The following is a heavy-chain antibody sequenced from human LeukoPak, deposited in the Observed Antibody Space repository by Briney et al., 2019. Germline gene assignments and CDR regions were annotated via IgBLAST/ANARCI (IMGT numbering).Heavy chain of an antibody. CDR3: ARKGSSSWYGGGWAY. V-gene: IGHV3-30*19. Sequence: GGSLRLSCVVPGFTLSNNGMHWVRQAPGKGLEWLAVISSDGGTKYYAYSVQGRFTVARDNSQNTLSLQMNSLRPGDTAVFYCARKGSSSWYGGGWAYWGQGILVTVSS. CDR1: GFTLSNNG. CDR2: ISSDGGTK. D-gene: IGHD6-13*01. J-gene: IGHJ4*02.